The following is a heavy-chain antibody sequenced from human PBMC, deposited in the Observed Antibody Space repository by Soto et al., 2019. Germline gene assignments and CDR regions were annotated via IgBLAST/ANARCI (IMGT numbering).Heavy chain of an antibody. V-gene: IGHV1-2*02. CDR2: INPNSGGT. CDR1: GYTFTGYY. CDR3: ARDRYCTNGVCISGLDI. J-gene: IGHJ3*02. D-gene: IGHD2-8*01. Sequence: ASVKVSCKASGYTFTGYYMHWVRQAPGQGLEWMGWINPNSGGTNYAQKFQGRVTMTRDTSISTAYMELSRLRSDDTAVYYCARDRYCTNGVCISGLDIWGQGTMVTV.